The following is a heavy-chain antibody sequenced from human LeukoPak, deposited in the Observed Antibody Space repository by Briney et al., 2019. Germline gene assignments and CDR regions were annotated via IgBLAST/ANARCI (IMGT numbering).Heavy chain of an antibody. V-gene: IGHV1-2*02. J-gene: IGHJ4*02. CDR3: ARARGLIYSDYDLFDY. D-gene: IGHD5-12*01. Sequence: ASVKVCCKASGYTFSDYYIHWVRQAPGQGLEWVGWINPKTGGTDYARRFQGSVTMTRDTSINTAYMELNRLKFDDTAVFYCARARGLIYSDYDLFDYWGQGTLVTVSS. CDR1: GYTFSDYY. CDR2: INPKTGGT.